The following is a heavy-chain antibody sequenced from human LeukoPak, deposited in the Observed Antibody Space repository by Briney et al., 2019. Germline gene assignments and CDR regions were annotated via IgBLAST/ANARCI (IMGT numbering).Heavy chain of an antibody. Sequence: GGSLRLSCAVSGFTFSDYAMHWVRQPPGKGLEWVASIQSNGNEKYSSDSLKGRFTISRDNPKNTLYLQMNTVRPEDTAVFYCARGVTSWPQGPYHFDYWGQGILITVSS. CDR2: IQSNGNEK. CDR1: GFTFSDYA. J-gene: IGHJ4*02. D-gene: IGHD2-2*01. V-gene: IGHV3-30*02. CDR3: ARGVTSWPQGPYHFDY.